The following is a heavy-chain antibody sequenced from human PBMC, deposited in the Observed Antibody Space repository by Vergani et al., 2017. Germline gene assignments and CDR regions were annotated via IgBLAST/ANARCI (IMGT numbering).Heavy chain of an antibody. J-gene: IGHJ6*02. V-gene: IGHV3-21*01. CDR3: AREFEYCSSTSCVWSPYYYGMDV. D-gene: IGHD2-2*01. CDR2: ISSSSSYI. CDR1: GFTFSSYS. Sequence: EVQLVESGGGLVKPGGSLRLSCAASGFTFSSYSMNWVRQAPGKGLEWVSSISSSSSYIYYADSVKGRFTISRDNAKNSLYLQMNSLRAEDTAVYYCAREFEYCSSTSCVWSPYYYGMDVWGQGTTVTVSS.